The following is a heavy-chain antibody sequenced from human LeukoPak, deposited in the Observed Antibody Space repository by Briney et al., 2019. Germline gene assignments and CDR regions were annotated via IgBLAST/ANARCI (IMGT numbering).Heavy chain of an antibody. J-gene: IGHJ4*02. Sequence: GSLSLSSAPSRFTFSSCSMHSVRQTPRKGLLWVSRINSDGSSISYADSVKGRFTISRDTAKNTLYLQMNSLRAEDTAVYYCARGTIGWAGVDYWGQGTLVTVSS. V-gene: IGHV3-74*01. CDR3: ARGTIGWAGVDY. D-gene: IGHD6-19*01. CDR1: RFTFSSCS. CDR2: INSDGSSI.